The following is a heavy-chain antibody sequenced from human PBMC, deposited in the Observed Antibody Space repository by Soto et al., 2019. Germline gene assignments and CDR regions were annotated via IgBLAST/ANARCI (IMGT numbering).Heavy chain of an antibody. J-gene: IGHJ6*03. CDR1: GGSFSGYY. CDR3: ARGGIAAAGIRYYYYYYMDV. V-gene: IGHV4-34*01. CDR2: INHSGST. Sequence: SETLSLTCAVYGGSFSGYYWSWIRQPPGKGLDWIGEINHSGSTNYNPSLKSRVTISVDTSKNQFSLKLSSVTAADTAVYYCARGGIAAAGIRYYYYYYMDVWGKGTTVTVSS. D-gene: IGHD6-13*01.